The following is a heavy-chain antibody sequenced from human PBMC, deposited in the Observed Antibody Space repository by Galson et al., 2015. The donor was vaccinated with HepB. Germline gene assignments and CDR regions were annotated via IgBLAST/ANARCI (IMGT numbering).Heavy chain of an antibody. D-gene: IGHD1-26*01. CDR1: GFTFSSYA. CDR3: ARASGSYYPFDY. CDR2: ISYDGSNK. V-gene: IGHV3-30-3*01. J-gene: IGHJ4*02. Sequence: SLRLSCAASGFTFSSYAMHWVRQAPGKGLEWVAVISYDGSNKYYADSVKGRFTISRDNSKNTLYLQMNSLRAEDTAVYYCARASGSYYPFDYWGQGTLVTVSS.